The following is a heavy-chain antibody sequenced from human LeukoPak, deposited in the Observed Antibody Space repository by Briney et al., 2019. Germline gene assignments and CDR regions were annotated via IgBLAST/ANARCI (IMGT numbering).Heavy chain of an antibody. CDR2: INTDGSST. V-gene: IGHV3-74*01. Sequence: GGSLRLSCAASGFTFSSYAMHWVRQAPGKGLMWVSRINTDGSSTTYVDSVKGRFTISRDNAKNTLYLQMNSLRAEDTGVYYCAREEAVGIDNWGQGTLVTVSS. CDR1: GFTFSSYA. CDR3: AREEAVGIDN. J-gene: IGHJ4*02. D-gene: IGHD1-1*01.